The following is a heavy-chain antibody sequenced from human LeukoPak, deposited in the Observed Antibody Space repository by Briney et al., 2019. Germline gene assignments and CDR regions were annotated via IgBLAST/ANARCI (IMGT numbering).Heavy chain of an antibody. CDR3: AKANLWFGNAFDI. Sequence: GGSLRLSCAASGFTFSSYGMSWVRQAPGKGLEWVSAISGSGGSTYYADSVKGRFTISRDNSKNTLYLQMNSLRAEDTAVYYCAKANLWFGNAFDIWGQGTMVTVSS. D-gene: IGHD3-10*01. CDR2: ISGSGGST. V-gene: IGHV3-23*01. CDR1: GFTFSSYG. J-gene: IGHJ3*02.